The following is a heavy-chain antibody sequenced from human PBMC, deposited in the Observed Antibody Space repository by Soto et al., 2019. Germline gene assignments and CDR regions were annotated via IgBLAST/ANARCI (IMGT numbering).Heavy chain of an antibody. CDR2: IIGIFGTA. CDR1: GGTFGSYS. CDR3: ARQQGTAAANDY. V-gene: IGHV1-69*06. J-gene: IGHJ4*02. Sequence: QVQLVQSGTEVKEPGSSVKVSCKASGGTFGSYSISWVRQAPGQGLEWMGGIIGIFGTANYAQKFQGRVMITADKSTSTAYMELSSLRSEDTAVYYCARQQGTAAANDYWGQGTLVTVSS. D-gene: IGHD6-13*01.